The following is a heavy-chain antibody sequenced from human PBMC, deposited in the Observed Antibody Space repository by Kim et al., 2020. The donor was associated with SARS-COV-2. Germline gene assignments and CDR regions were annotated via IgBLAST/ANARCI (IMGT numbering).Heavy chain of an antibody. J-gene: IGHJ3*02. D-gene: IGHD3-3*01. CDR1: GYSFTSYW. Sequence: GESLKISCKGSGYSFTSYWIGWVRQMPGKGLEWMGIIYPGDSDTRYSPSFQGQVTISADKSISTAYLQWSSLKASDTAMYYCARGVYDFWSGYPGAFDIWGQGTMVTVSS. CDR3: ARGVYDFWSGYPGAFDI. V-gene: IGHV5-51*01. CDR2: IYPGDSDT.